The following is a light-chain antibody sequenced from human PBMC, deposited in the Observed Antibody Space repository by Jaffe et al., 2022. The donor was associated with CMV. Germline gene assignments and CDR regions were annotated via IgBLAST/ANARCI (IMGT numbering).Light chain of an antibody. V-gene: IGKV3-15*01. CDR3: HQYNNWPRT. J-gene: IGKJ2*01. CDR2: GAS. CDR1: QSVSSN. Sequence: EIVMTQSPASLSVSPGERATLSCRASQSVSSNLAWYQQKPGQAPRLLIYGASIRAAGIPARFSGSGSETEFTLIISNLQSEDFAVYYCHQYNNWPRTFGQGTKLEMK.